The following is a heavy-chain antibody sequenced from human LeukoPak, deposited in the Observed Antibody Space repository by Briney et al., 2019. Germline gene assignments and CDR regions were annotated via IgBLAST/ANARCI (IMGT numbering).Heavy chain of an antibody. CDR3: ARPASRVFAY. J-gene: IGHJ4*02. Sequence: PGGSLRLSCAVSGFTFSNHWMTWVRQAPGKGLEWVANMKQDGSEKYYVDSVKGRFTISRDNAKNSLYLQMNSLRVEDTAVYYCARPASRVFAYWGQGTLVTVSS. CDR2: MKQDGSEK. V-gene: IGHV3-7*01. CDR1: GFTFSNHW.